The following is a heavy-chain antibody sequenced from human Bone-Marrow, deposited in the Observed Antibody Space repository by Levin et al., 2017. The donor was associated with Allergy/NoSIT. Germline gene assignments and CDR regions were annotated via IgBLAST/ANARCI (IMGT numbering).Heavy chain of an antibody. D-gene: IGHD1-26*01. V-gene: IGHV3-23*01. J-gene: IGHJ4*02. CDR1: GFTFSYYA. Sequence: SCAASGFTFSYYAMSWVRQAPGKGLEWVSAISGSGGSTYYADSMKGRFTISRDNSKNTLYLQMNSLRVEDTAVYYCAKDLRDRSRGSFGNWGQGTPVAVSS. CDR2: ISGSGGST. CDR3: AKDLRDRSRGSFGN.